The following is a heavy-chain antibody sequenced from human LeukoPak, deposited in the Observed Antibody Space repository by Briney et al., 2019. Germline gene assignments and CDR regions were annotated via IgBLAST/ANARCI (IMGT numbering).Heavy chain of an antibody. CDR2: VSYSGST. D-gene: IGHD1-26*01. V-gene: IGHV4-59*01. Sequence: SETLSLTCTVSGGSISGYYWSWIRQPPGKGLEWIAYVSYSGSTDYNPSLKGRVTVSVDTSKNQFSLNLNSVTAADTAVYYCARLFHPSFSGNYPFDYWGQGTLVTVSS. J-gene: IGHJ4*02. CDR1: GGSISGYY. CDR3: ARLFHPSFSGNYPFDY.